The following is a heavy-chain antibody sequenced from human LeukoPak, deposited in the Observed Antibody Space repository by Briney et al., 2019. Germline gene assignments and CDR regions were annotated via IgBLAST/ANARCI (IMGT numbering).Heavy chain of an antibody. D-gene: IGHD3-9*01. V-gene: IGHV4-61*02. CDR2: IYTSGST. J-gene: IGHJ4*02. CDR1: GASITISSYY. CDR3: ARAVYYDILTGYSYYFDY. Sequence: SETLSLTCTVSGASITISSYYWGWIRQPAGKGLEWIGRIYTSGSTNYNPSLKSRVTISVDTSKNQFYLKLSSVTAADTAVYYCARAVYYDILTGYSYYFDYWGQGTLVTVSS.